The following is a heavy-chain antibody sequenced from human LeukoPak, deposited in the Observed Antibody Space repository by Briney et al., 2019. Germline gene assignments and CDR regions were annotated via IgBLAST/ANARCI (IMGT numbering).Heavy chain of an antibody. J-gene: IGHJ4*02. CDR3: AREANTAMAN. CDR1: GFGFSSYE. Sequence: PGGSLRLSCAASGFGFSSYEMNWVRQAPGKGLEWVSYISSSGTTIYYADSVKGRFTISRDNAKNTLYLQMNSLRAEDTAVYYCAREANTAMANWGQGTLVTVSS. D-gene: IGHD5-18*01. V-gene: IGHV3-48*03. CDR2: ISSSGTTI.